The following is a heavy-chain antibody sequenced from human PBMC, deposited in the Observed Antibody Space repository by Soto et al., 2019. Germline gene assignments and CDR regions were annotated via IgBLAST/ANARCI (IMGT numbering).Heavy chain of an antibody. J-gene: IGHJ3*02. Sequence: PGGSLRLSCAASGFTFSSYGMHWVRQAPGKGLEWVAVIWYDGSNKYYADSVKGRFTISRDNSKNTLYLQMNILRAEDTAVYYCAKDSTSHNGAYDHFDIWGQGTMVTVSS. CDR1: GFTFSSYG. CDR3: AKDSTSHNGAYDHFDI. CDR2: IWYDGSNK. V-gene: IGHV3-33*06. D-gene: IGHD3-3*01.